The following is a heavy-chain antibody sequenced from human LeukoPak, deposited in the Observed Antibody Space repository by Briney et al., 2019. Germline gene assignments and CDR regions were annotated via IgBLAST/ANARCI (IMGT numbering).Heavy chain of an antibody. J-gene: IGHJ4*02. Sequence: SETLSLTCTVSGGSISPYYWSWIRQPPGKGLEWLGYIYYSGNTDYNPSLKSRVAISVDTYKNQFSLKLSSVTAADTAVYYCARSTGTTMFIDYWGRGTLVTVSS. CDR1: GGSISPYY. D-gene: IGHD3-10*02. CDR3: ARSTGTTMFIDY. V-gene: IGHV4-59*01. CDR2: IYYSGNT.